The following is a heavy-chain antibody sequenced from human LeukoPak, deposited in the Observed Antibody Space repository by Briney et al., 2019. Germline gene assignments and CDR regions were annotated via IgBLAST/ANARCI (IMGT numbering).Heavy chain of an antibody. V-gene: IGHV4-34*01. D-gene: IGHD2-15*01. CDR2: INHSGST. CDR3: ASLDDCSGGSCYAEFFDY. Sequence: PSETLSLTCAVYGGSFSGYYWSWICQPPGKGLEWIGEINHSGSTNYNPSLKSRVTISVDTSKNQFSLKLSSVTAADTAVYYCASLDDCSGGSCYAEFFDYWGQGTLVTVSS. J-gene: IGHJ4*02. CDR1: GGSFSGYY.